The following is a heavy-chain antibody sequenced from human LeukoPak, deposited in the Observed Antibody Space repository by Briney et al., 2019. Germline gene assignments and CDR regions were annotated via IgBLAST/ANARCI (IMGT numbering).Heavy chain of an antibody. J-gene: IGHJ4*02. CDR2: IIPIHGTA. V-gene: IGHV1-69*08. Sequence: SVKVSCKASGGTFSSHSISWVRQAPGQGLEWMGRIIPIHGTANYAQKFQGRVTITADKSTSTVYMELSSLTSEDTAVYYCARVSGSAGYWGQGTLVIVSS. CDR1: GGTFSSHS. D-gene: IGHD1-1*01. CDR3: ARVSGSAGY.